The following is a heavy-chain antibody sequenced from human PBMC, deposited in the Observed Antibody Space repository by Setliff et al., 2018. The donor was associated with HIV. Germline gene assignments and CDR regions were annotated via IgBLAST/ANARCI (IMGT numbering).Heavy chain of an antibody. J-gene: IGHJ4*01. V-gene: IGHV1-69*10. CDR2: IIPILGIA. Sequence: SVKVSCKASGGTFGSYAISWVRQAPGQGLEWMGGIIPILGIANYAQKFQGRVTITADESTSTAYMELSSLRSEDTAVYYCARVPSPFVQEGYFDDWGQGTLVTVSS. CDR3: ARVPSPFVQEGYFDD. D-gene: IGHD3-3*01. CDR1: GGTFGSYA.